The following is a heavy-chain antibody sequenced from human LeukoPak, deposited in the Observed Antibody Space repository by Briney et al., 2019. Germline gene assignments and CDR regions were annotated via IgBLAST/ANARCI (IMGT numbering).Heavy chain of an antibody. CDR3: ARVSRYNWNYAAFDI. D-gene: IGHD1-7*01. CDR1: GGSISSHY. V-gene: IGHV4-59*11. Sequence: SETLSLTCTVSGGSISSHYWSWIRQPPGKGLEWIGYIYYSGSTNYNPSLKSRVTISVDTSKNQFSLKLSSVTAAHTAVYYCARVSRYNWNYAAFDIWGQGTMVTVSS. CDR2: IYYSGST. J-gene: IGHJ3*02.